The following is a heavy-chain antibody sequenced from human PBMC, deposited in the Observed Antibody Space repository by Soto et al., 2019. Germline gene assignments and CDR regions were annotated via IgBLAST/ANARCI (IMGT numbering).Heavy chain of an antibody. Sequence: PGGSLRLSCAASGFTFSDYQMSWIRQAPGKGLEWVSYISSSGDITYYADSVKGRFTISRDNAKHSLYLQMNSLRAEDTAVYYCARDLGYYASSGYFDYWGQGTLVTVSS. CDR1: GFTFSDYQ. CDR2: ISSSGDIT. V-gene: IGHV3-11*01. CDR3: ARDLGYYASSGYFDY. J-gene: IGHJ4*02. D-gene: IGHD3-22*01.